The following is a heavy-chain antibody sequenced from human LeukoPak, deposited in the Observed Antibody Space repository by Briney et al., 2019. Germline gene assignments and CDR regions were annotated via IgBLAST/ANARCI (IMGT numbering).Heavy chain of an antibody. D-gene: IGHD2-2*01. V-gene: IGHV3-23*01. Sequence: PGGSLRLSCAASGFTFSSYAMSWVRQAPGKGLEWVSVISGSGGSTYYADSVKGRFTISRDNSKNTLYLQMNSLRAEDTAVYYCAKIVVVPAAQGDAFDIWGQGTMVTVSS. CDR1: GFTFSSYA. CDR3: AKIVVVPAAQGDAFDI. CDR2: ISGSGGST. J-gene: IGHJ3*02.